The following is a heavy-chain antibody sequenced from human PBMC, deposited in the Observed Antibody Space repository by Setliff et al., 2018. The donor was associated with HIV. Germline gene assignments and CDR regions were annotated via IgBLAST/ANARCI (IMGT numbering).Heavy chain of an antibody. CDR3: ARLGDSFDSSGYYYSAEYFQH. V-gene: IGHV5-51*01. CDR2: IFPDDSDT. D-gene: IGHD3-22*01. Sequence: GESLKISCKGSGYTFTDYYIGWVRQMPGKGLEWMGIIFPDDSDTTYSSSFQGQVTISADKSINTAYLQWSSLKASDTAMYYCARLGDSFDSSGYYYSAEYFQHWGQGTLVTV. CDR1: GYTFTDYY. J-gene: IGHJ1*01.